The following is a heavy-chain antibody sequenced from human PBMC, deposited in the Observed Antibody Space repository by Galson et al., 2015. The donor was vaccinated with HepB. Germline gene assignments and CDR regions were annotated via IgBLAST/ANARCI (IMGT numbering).Heavy chain of an antibody. J-gene: IGHJ4*02. CDR2: IYYSGST. CDR3: ARQQLVLDFDY. Sequence: ETLSLTCTVSGGSISSSSYYWGWIRQPPGKGLEWIGSIYYSGSTYYNPSLKSRVTISVDTSKNQFSLKLSSVTAADTAVYYCARQQLVLDFDYWGQGTLVTVSS. CDR1: GGSISSSSYY. V-gene: IGHV4-39*01. D-gene: IGHD6-13*01.